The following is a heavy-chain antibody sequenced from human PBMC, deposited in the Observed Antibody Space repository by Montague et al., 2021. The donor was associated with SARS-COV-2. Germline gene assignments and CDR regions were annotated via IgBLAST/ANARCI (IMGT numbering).Heavy chain of an antibody. CDR1: GFTFSSYE. CDR3: ASLNYYDSSGDYAGVTPDDYFDH. V-gene: IGHV3-48*03. CDR2: ISSSGSTI. Sequence: SLRLSCAASGFTFSSYEMNWVRQAPGKGLEWVSYISSSGSTIYYADSVKGRFTISRDNAKNSLYLQMNSLRAEDTAVYYCASLNYYDSSGDYAGVTPDDYFDHWGQGTLVTVSS. D-gene: IGHD3-22*01. J-gene: IGHJ1*01.